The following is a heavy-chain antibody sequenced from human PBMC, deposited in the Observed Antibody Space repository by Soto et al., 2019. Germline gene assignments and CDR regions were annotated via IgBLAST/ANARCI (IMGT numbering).Heavy chain of an antibody. J-gene: IGHJ4*02. D-gene: IGHD1-26*01. CDR1: GGSISSYY. V-gene: IGHV4-59*08. Sequence: QVQLQESGPGLVKPSETLSLTCTVSGGSISSYYWSWIRQPPGKGLEWIGYIYYSGGTNYNPSLKSRVTISVDSSKTHFSLNLSSVTAADTAVYYCARRYGGNLDYWGQGTLVTVSS. CDR2: IYYSGGT. CDR3: ARRYGGNLDY.